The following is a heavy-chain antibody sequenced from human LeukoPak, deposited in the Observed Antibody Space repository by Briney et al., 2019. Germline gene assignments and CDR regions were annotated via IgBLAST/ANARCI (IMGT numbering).Heavy chain of an antibody. J-gene: IGHJ5*02. CDR3: ARDASLYSNYGWFDP. CDR2: INPSGGST. D-gene: IGHD4-11*01. V-gene: IGHV1-46*01. Sequence: GASVKVSCKASGYTFTSYYIHWVRQAPGQGLEWMGIINPSGGSTSYAQKFRGRVTMTRDTSMSTVYMELSSLRSEDTAVYYCARDASLYSNYGWFDPWGQGTLVTVSS. CDR1: GYTFTSYY.